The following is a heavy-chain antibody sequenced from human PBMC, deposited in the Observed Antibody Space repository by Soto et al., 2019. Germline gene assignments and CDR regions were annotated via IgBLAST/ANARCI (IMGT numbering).Heavy chain of an antibody. CDR1: GGTFSSYT. CDR3: ARANCGEPLPPSWFYP. CDR2: IIPILGIA. Sequence: QVQLVQSGAEVKKPGSSVKVSCKASGGTFSSYTISWVRQAPGQGLEWMGRIIPILGIANYAQKFQGRVTMTADKSTSTAYMELSSLRAEDTAVYYCARANCGEPLPPSWFYPWGQGTLVTVSS. D-gene: IGHD7-27*01. J-gene: IGHJ5*02. V-gene: IGHV1-69*02.